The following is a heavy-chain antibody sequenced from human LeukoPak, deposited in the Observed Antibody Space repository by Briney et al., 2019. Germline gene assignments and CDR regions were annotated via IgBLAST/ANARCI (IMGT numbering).Heavy chain of an antibody. D-gene: IGHD2-8*01. V-gene: IGHV1-69*05. J-gene: IGHJ3*02. CDR3: ALSGGYCTNGVCPTDAFDI. Sequence: SVKVSCKASGGTFSSYAISWVRQAPGQGLEWMVGIIPIFGTANYAQKFQGRVTITTDESTSTAYMELSSLRSEDTAVYYCALSGGYCTNGVCPTDAFDIWGQGTMVTVSS. CDR1: GGTFSSYA. CDR2: IIPIFGTA.